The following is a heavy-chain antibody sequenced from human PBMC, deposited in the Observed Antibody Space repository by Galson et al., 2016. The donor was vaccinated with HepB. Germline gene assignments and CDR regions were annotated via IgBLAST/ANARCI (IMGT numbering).Heavy chain of an antibody. CDR1: GGSVSSGSYL. J-gene: IGHJ4*02. D-gene: IGHD4-17*01. CDR2: ISNTGPT. Sequence: ETLSLTCTVSGGSVSSGSYLWNWIRQPPGKGLQWIGYISNTGPTNYNPSLKSRASISVDTSKNQISLKLSSVTAADTAVYYCARGPTATTDYWGQGTLVTVS. CDR3: ARGPTATTDY. V-gene: IGHV4-61*01.